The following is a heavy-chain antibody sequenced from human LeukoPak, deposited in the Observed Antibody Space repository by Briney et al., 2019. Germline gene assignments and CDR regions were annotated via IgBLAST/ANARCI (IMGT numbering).Heavy chain of an antibody. J-gene: IGHJ4*02. V-gene: IGHV3-23*01. CDR3: ARLTYYYGSGSYYDY. D-gene: IGHD3-10*01. CDR2: ISGSGGST. Sequence: GGSLRLSCAASGFTFSSYAMSWVRQAPGKGLEWVSAISGSGGSTYYADSVKGRFTISRDNSKNALYLQMNSLRAEDTAVYYCARLTYYYGSGSYYDYWGQGTLVTVSS. CDR1: GFTFSSYA.